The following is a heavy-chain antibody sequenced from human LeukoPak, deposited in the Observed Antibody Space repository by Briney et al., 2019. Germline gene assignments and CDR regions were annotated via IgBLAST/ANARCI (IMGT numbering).Heavy chain of an antibody. CDR2: IYYSGST. CDR3: ARSDYDYYGMDV. V-gene: IGHV4-59*08. J-gene: IGHJ6*02. CDR1: GGSISTYY. Sequence: SGTLSLTCTVSGGSISTYYWSWIRQPPGKGLEWIGYIYYSGSTNYNPSLKSRVTISVDTSKKQFSLKLSSVTATDTAVYYCARSDYDYYGMDVWGQGTTVTVSS.